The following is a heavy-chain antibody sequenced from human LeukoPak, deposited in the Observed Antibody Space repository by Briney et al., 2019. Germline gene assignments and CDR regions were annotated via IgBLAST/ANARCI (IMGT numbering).Heavy chain of an antibody. J-gene: IGHJ3*02. Sequence: PGGSLRLSCAASGFTFSSYSMNWVRQAPGKGLEWVSSISSSSSYIYYADSVKGRFTISRDNAKNSLYLQMNSLRAEDTAVYYCARDFAYYSSTSCYRLRAFDIWGQGTMVTVSS. CDR1: GFTFSSYS. V-gene: IGHV3-21*01. CDR3: ARDFAYYSSTSCYRLRAFDI. D-gene: IGHD2-2*01. CDR2: ISSSSSYI.